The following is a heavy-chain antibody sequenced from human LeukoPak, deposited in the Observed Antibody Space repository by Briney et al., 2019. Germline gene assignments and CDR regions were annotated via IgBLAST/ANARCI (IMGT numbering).Heavy chain of an antibody. CDR2: ISPGGDTP. CDR1: GFTFSNHG. D-gene: IGHD2-21*02. CDR3: ARDNRDWAFDY. Sequence: QSGGSLRLSCAASGFTFSNHGMNWVRQAPGKGLEWVSGISPGGDTPYYADSVRGRFTISRDNSKNTLVLQMNSLRSEDTAVYFCARDNRDWAFDYWGQGTLVTVSS. V-gene: IGHV3-23*01. J-gene: IGHJ4*02.